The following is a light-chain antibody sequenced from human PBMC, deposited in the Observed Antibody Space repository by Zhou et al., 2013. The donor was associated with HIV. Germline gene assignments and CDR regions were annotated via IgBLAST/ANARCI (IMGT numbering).Light chain of an antibody. V-gene: IGKV3-20*01. J-gene: IGKJ1*01. CDR2: DAS. CDR1: QSVRSY. CDR3: QQYGSSPAT. Sequence: EVVMTQSPATLSVSPGERATLSCTASQSVRSYLAWYQQKPGQAPRLLIFDASNRATGIPARFSGSGSGTDFTLTISRLEPEDFAVYYCQQYGSSPATFGQGTKVEIK.